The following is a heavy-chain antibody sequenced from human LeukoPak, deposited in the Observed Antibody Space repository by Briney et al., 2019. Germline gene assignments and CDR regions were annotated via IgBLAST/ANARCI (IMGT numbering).Heavy chain of an antibody. CDR3: AREVVPAVIDAFDI. D-gene: IGHD2-2*01. V-gene: IGHV4-39*02. Sequence: SETLSLTCTVPGDSISSSSYYWGWIRQPPGKGLEWIGSIYYTGSTHYNPSLKNRVTISVDTSKNQFSLKLSSVTAADTAVYYCAREVVPAVIDAFDIWGQGTMVTVSS. J-gene: IGHJ3*02. CDR2: IYYTGST. CDR1: GDSISSSSYY.